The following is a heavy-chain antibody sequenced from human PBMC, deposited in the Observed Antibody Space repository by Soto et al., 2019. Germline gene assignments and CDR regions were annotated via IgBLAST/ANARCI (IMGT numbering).Heavy chain of an antibody. CDR2: IIPVFGTT. CDR1: GGTLNSYT. V-gene: IGHV1-69*01. J-gene: IGHJ4*02. Sequence: QVQLVQSGAEVKKPGSSVRVSCKASGGTLNSYTISWVRQAPGQGLEWMGGIIPVFGTTDYAQKFQGRVTITADQSTGTAYLDLFSVRSEDTAIYYCSISNSYGRVDFWGQGTLFTVSS. CDR3: SISNSYGRVDF. D-gene: IGHD4-17*01.